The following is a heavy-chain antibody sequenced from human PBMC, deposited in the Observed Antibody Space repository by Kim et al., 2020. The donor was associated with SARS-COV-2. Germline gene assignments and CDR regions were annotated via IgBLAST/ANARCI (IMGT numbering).Heavy chain of an antibody. J-gene: IGHJ4*02. V-gene: IGHV3-30-3*01. CDR1: GFTFSSYA. CDR2: ISYDGSNK. D-gene: IGHD6-13*01. Sequence: GGSLRLSCAASGFTFSSYAMHWVRQAPGKGLEWVAVISYDGSNKYYADPVKGRFTISRDNSKNTLYLQMNSLRAEDTAVYYCARDEVGGYPRIAAAPGYWGQGTLVTVSS. CDR3: ARDEVGGYPRIAAAPGY.